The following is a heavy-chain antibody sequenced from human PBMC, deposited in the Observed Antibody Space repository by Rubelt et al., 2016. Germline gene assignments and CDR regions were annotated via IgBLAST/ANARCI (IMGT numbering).Heavy chain of an antibody. CDR2: IYYSGST. D-gene: IGHD2-15*01. CDR1: GGSISSSSYY. Sequence: QLQLQESGPGLVKPSETLSLTCTVSGGSISSSSYYWGWIRQPPGKGLEWIGSIYYSGSTYYNPSLKSRVTISVDTSKNQFSLKLSSVTAADTAVYYCARDSGFSGAATRKYFQHWGQGTLVTVSS. CDR3: ARDSGFSGAATRKYFQH. J-gene: IGHJ1*01. V-gene: IGHV4-39*07.